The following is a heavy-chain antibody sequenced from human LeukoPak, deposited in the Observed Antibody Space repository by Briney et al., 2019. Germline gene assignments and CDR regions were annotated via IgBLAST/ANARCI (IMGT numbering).Heavy chain of an antibody. CDR3: ARDRSSGSSAFDI. Sequence: SETLSLTCTVSGGSISSGGYYWSWIRQPPGKGLEWIGYIYHSGSTYYNPSLKSRVTISVDRSKNQFSLKLSSVTAADTAVYYCARDRSSGSSAFDIWGQGTMVTVSS. D-gene: IGHD1-26*01. V-gene: IGHV4-30-2*01. CDR1: GGSISSGGYY. CDR2: IYHSGST. J-gene: IGHJ3*02.